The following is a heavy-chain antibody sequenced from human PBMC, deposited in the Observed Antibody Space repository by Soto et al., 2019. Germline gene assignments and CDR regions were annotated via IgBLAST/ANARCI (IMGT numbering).Heavy chain of an antibody. CDR3: ARGINYYGSGDDAFDI. Sequence: QVQLVQSGAEVKKPGASVKVSCKASGYTFTSYDINWVRQATGQGLEWMGWMNPNSGNTGYAQKFQGRATMTKNTSISTAYMELSSLRAEDTAMYYCARGINYYGSGDDAFDIWGQGTMVTVSS. V-gene: IGHV1-8*01. D-gene: IGHD3-10*01. J-gene: IGHJ3*02. CDR2: MNPNSGNT. CDR1: GYTFTSYD.